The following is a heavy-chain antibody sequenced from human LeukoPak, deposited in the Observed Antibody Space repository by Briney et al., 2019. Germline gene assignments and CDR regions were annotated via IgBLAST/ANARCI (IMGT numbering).Heavy chain of an antibody. D-gene: IGHD6-13*01. CDR1: GGSFSGYY. V-gene: IGHV4-59*01. Sequence: PSETLSLTCAVYGGSFSGYYWSWLRRPPGKGLEWIGYIYYSGTTNYNPSLKSRVTISVDTSKNQFSLKLSSVTAADTAVYYCARGVYIAAAQYGYWGQGTLVTVSS. CDR2: IYYSGTT. CDR3: ARGVYIAAAQYGY. J-gene: IGHJ4*02.